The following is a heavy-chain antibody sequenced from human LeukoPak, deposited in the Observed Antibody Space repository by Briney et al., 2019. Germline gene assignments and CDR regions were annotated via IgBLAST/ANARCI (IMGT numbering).Heavy chain of an antibody. J-gene: IGHJ4*02. Sequence: GGSLRLSCAASGFTFSSYAMHWVRQAPGKGLEWVAVISYDGSNKYYADSVKGRFTISRDNSKNTLYLQMNSLRAEDTAVYYCAKSGYYDSSGYYQGFDYWGQGTLVTVSS. CDR1: GFTFSSYA. CDR2: ISYDGSNK. CDR3: AKSGYYDSSGYYQGFDY. D-gene: IGHD3-22*01. V-gene: IGHV3-30*04.